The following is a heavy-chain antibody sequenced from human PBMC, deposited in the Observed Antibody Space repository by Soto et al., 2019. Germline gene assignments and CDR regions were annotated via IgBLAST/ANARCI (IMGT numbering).Heavy chain of an antibody. J-gene: IGHJ6*02. V-gene: IGHV3-11*01. D-gene: IGHD6-25*01. CDR1: GFTFSDYY. CDR3: AKEAPLESSGWPRGYYCGMDD. CDR2: ISSSGSTI. Sequence: PGGSLRLSCAASGFTFSDYYMSWIRQSPGKGLEWVSYISSSGSTIYYADSVKGRFTISRDNAKNSLYLQMNSRRAEDTAVYYCAKEAPLESSGWPRGYYCGMDDWGQGTTATDSS.